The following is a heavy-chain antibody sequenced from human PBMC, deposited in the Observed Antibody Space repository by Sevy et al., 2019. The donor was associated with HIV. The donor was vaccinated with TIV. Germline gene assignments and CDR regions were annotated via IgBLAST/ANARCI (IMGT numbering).Heavy chain of an antibody. CDR3: ARLYHDGSAVQAFDI. Sequence: ASVKVSCKASGGTFTSYGLSWVRQAPGQGLEWVGTYTPIFGTTNYAQKFQGRITIAADKSTSTAYMELSSLRSEDSAVYFCARLYHDGSAVQAFDIWGQGTMVTVSS. CDR2: YTPIFGTT. V-gene: IGHV1-69*06. J-gene: IGHJ3*02. CDR1: GGTFTSYG. D-gene: IGHD3-22*01.